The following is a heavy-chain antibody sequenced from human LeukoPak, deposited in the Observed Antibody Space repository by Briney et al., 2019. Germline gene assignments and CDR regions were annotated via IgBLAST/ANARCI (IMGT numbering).Heavy chain of an antibody. V-gene: IGHV3-72*01. CDR3: TRASLSGSYFFY. J-gene: IGHJ4*02. CDR2: SRNKDNSYTT. Sequence: GGSLRLSCAASGFTFSNYAMSWVRQAPGKGLEWVGRSRNKDNSYTTEYAASVKGRFIISRDDSKNSLFLQMNSLKTDDTAVYYCTRASLSGSYFFYWGQGALVTVSS. CDR1: GFTFSNYA. D-gene: IGHD1-26*01.